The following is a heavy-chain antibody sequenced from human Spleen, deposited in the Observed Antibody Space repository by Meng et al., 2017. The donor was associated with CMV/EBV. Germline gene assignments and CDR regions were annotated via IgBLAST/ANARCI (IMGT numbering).Heavy chain of an antibody. V-gene: IGHV3-74*01. D-gene: IGHD3-22*01. CDR2: INSDGSST. J-gene: IGHJ6*02. CDR3: ARTGRGGWLLKIGMDV. Sequence: GESLKISCAASGFTFSSYWMHWVRQAPGKGLVWVSRINSDGSSTSYADSVKGRFTISRDDAKNSVYLQMNSLGAEDTAVYYCARTGRGGWLLKIGMDVWGQGTTVTVSS. CDR1: GFTFSSYW.